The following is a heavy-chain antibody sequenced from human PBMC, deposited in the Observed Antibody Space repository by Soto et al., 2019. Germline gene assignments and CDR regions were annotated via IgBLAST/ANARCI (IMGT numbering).Heavy chain of an antibody. CDR2: MNPYSGRT. CDR1: GYTFTDYD. D-gene: IGHD6-19*01. CDR3: STWGRNGWYTGFF. J-gene: IGHJ4*02. Sequence: QVQLVQSGAEVKTPGASVKVSCKTSGYTFTDYDINWVRQSPGHGLERVGRMNPYSGRTDYAQKFQARVTMTRDTSISTAYLELSSLGYEDTAVFYCSTWGRNGWYTGFFWGQGTLVTVAS. V-gene: IGHV1-8*01.